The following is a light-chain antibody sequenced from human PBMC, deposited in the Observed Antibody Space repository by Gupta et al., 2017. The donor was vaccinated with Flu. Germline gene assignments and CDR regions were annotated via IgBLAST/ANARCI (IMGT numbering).Light chain of an antibody. CDR3: QQDSSYPLT. Sequence: PPTLSASVGDRVTITCRASQSISVWLAWYQQKPGKSPHILIYKTYTLESGVPSRFSGSGSGTEFTLTISSLQPDDFATYYCQQDSSYPLTFGQGTKLEIK. CDR1: QSISVW. V-gene: IGKV1-5*03. CDR2: KTY. J-gene: IGKJ4*01.